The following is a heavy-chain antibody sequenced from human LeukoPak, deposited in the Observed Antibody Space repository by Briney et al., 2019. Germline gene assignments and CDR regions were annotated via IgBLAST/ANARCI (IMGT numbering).Heavy chain of an antibody. D-gene: IGHD3-10*01. V-gene: IGHV4-38-2*02. CDR1: GYSISSGYY. CDR3: ARKNSYYYGSGSHFDY. Sequence: SETLSLTCTVSGYSISSGYYWGWIRQPPGKGLEWIGSIYYSGSTYYNPSLKSRVTISVDTSKNQFSLKLSSVTAADTAVYYCARKNSYYYGSGSHFDYWGQGTLVTVSS. J-gene: IGHJ4*02. CDR2: IYYSGST.